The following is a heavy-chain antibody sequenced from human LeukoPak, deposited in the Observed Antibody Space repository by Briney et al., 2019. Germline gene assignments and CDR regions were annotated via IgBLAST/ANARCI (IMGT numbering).Heavy chain of an antibody. CDR1: GGSISSSSYY. CDR2: IYYSGST. Sequence: PSETLSLTCTVSGGSISSSSYYWGWIRQPPGKGLEWIGSIYYSGSTYYNPSLKSRVTISVDTSKNQFSLKLSSVTAADTAVYYCARDGAFGVVTKMNYNWFDPWGQGTLVTVSS. D-gene: IGHD3-3*01. CDR3: ARDGAFGVVTKMNYNWFDP. J-gene: IGHJ5*02. V-gene: IGHV4-39*07.